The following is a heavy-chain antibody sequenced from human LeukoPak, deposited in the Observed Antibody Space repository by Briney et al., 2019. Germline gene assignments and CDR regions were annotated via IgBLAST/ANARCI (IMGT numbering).Heavy chain of an antibody. Sequence: KPSETLSLTCTVSGGSIRSYYWSWIRQPAGKGLEWIGRIYTSGSTNYNPSLKSRVTMSVDTSKNQFSLKLSSVTAADTAVYYCAREGEVVVAPHYGMDVWGQGTTVTVSS. CDR3: AREGEVVVAPHYGMDV. J-gene: IGHJ6*02. V-gene: IGHV4-4*07. D-gene: IGHD2-15*01. CDR1: GGSIRSYY. CDR2: IYTSGST.